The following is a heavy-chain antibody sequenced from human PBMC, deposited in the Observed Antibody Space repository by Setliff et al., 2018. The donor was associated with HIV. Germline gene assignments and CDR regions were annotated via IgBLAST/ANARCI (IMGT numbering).Heavy chain of an antibody. V-gene: IGHV1-69*05. J-gene: IGHJ5*02. CDR3: ARDFGGYCSSMSCPGLFDP. CDR1: GYTFTSYA. D-gene: IGHD2-2*01. CDR2: IIPIFGTT. Sequence: SVKVSCKASGYTFTSYAMHWVRQAPGQGLEWMGGIIPIFGTTNYAQKFQGRVTITTDESTSTAYMELSGLRSEDTAVYYCARDFGGYCSSMSCPGLFDPWGQGTLVTVSS.